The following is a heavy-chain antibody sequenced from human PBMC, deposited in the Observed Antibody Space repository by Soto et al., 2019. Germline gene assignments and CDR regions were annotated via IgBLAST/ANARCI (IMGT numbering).Heavy chain of an antibody. D-gene: IGHD3-16*01. CDR1: GGSFSGYY. V-gene: IGHV4-34*01. Sequence: QVQLQQWGAGLLKPSETLSLTCAVYGGSFSGYYWSWIRQPPGKGLEWIGEINHSGSTNYNPSLKSRVTISVATSKNQFSLKLSSVTAADTAVYYCARVRMICYYYMDVWGKGTTVTVSS. J-gene: IGHJ6*03. CDR3: ARVRMICYYYMDV. CDR2: INHSGST.